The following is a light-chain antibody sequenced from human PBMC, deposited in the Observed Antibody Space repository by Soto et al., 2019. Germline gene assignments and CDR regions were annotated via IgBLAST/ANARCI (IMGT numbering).Light chain of an antibody. V-gene: IGKV3-15*01. CDR3: QQYNDWPLT. J-gene: IGKJ4*01. Sequence: ERVMTHSPATLSVSPGEGATLSSRASQSISSNLAWYQQKPGQAPKLLIYGASTRATGFPARFSGSGSGTKFTLTISSLQSEDFAVYYCQQYNDWPLTFGGGTKVDIK. CDR1: QSISSN. CDR2: GAS.